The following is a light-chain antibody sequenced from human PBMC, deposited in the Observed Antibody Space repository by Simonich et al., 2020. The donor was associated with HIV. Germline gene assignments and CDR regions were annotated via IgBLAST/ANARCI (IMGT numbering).Light chain of an antibody. Sequence: QSALTQPAPVPGSPGQSITISCTGTSIDVGGYNYVSWYQQHPGKAPKLMIYDVSKRPSGVSNRFSASKSGNTASLTISGLQAEDEADYYCSSYTSSSTWVFGGGTKLTVL. CDR3: SSYTSSSTWV. J-gene: IGLJ3*02. CDR2: DVS. V-gene: IGLV2-14*01. CDR1: SIDVGGYNY.